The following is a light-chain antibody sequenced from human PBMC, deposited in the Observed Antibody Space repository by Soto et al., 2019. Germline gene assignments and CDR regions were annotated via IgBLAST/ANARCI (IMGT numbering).Light chain of an antibody. CDR2: AAS. V-gene: IGKV1-39*01. CDR3: QQADSFPLT. CDR1: RSISTH. J-gene: IGKJ4*01. Sequence: DIQMTQSPSSLSASVGDRVTITCRASRSISTHLNWYQQKPGKAPNLLIYAASSLHSGVPSRFSGSGSGTDFTLSISSLQPEDFATYYCQQADSFPLTFGGGTKVEIK.